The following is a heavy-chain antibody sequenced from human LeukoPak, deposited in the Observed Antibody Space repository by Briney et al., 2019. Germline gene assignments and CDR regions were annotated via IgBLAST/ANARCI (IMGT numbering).Heavy chain of an antibody. CDR2: ISPYNGNT. Sequence: ASVKVSCKASGYTFTSYGISWVRQAPGQGLEWMEWISPYNGNTNYAQKLQGRGTMTTDTSTSTEYMELRRLRSDDTAVYYCARDWGIGEVAFSWGQGTLVTVSS. J-gene: IGHJ5*02. V-gene: IGHV1-18*01. CDR1: GYTFTSYG. CDR3: ARDWGIGEVAFS. D-gene: IGHD3-16*01.